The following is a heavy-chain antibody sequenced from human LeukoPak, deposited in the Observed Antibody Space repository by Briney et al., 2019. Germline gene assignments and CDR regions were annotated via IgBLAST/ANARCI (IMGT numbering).Heavy chain of an antibody. CDR3: ARGGDCTNGVCSDY. Sequence: PSQTLSLTCTVSGGSISSGGYCWSWIRQHPGKGLEWIGYIYYSGSTYYNPSLKSRVTISVDTSKNQFSLKLSSVTAADTAVYYCARGGDCTNGVCSDYWGQGTLVTVSS. V-gene: IGHV4-31*03. J-gene: IGHJ4*02. CDR2: IYYSGST. D-gene: IGHD2-8*01. CDR1: GGSISSGGYC.